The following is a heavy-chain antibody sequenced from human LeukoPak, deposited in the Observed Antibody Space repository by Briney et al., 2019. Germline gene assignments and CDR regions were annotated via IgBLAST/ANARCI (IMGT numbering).Heavy chain of an antibody. CDR2: ISSSSSYI. CDR3: ARDASYCSSTSCYYYYGMDV. J-gene: IGHJ6*02. D-gene: IGHD2-2*01. Sequence: GGSLRLSCAACGFTFSSYSMNLVRQAPGKGLEWVSSISSSSSYIYYADSVKGRFTISRDNAKNSLYLQMNSLRAEDTAVYYCARDASYCSSTSCYYYYGMDVWGQGTTVTVSS. V-gene: IGHV3-21*01. CDR1: GFTFSSYS.